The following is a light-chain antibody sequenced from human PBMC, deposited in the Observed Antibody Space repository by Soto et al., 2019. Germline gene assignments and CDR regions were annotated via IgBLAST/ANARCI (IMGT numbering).Light chain of an antibody. V-gene: IGLV2-23*01. CDR2: EGS. J-gene: IGLJ3*02. Sequence: QSALTQPASVSGSPGQSITISCTGTSSDVGSYNLVSWYQQHPGKAPKRMIYEGSNRPSGVSNRFSGSNSGNTASLTISGLQAEDEADSYCCSYAGSSTWVFGGGTTLTVL. CDR3: CSYAGSSTWV. CDR1: SSDVGSYNL.